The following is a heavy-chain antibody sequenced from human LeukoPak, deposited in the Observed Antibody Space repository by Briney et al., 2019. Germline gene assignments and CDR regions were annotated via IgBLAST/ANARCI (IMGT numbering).Heavy chain of an antibody. CDR1: GGSINSGSYY. D-gene: IGHD3-10*01. Sequence: PSETLSLTCTVSGGSINSGSYYWGWVRQTPNKGLEWIGNCYYTGITYYNPSLKSRVTISVDTSKNQFSLKLSSVTAADTAVYYCARDSLFGEGFDYWGQGTLVTVSS. CDR2: CYYTGIT. CDR3: ARDSLFGEGFDY. J-gene: IGHJ4*02. V-gene: IGHV4-39*07.